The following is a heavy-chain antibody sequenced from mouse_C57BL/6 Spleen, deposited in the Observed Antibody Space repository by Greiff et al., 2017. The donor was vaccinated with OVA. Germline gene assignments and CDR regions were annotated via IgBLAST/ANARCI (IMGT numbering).Heavy chain of an antibody. CDR2: IRYDGST. Sequence: DVQLQESGPGLVKPSPSLSLSCSVTGYSITSGYNWNLNRQFPENQLECRGYIRYDGSTNYNPSFKNQTSLTPDTSNNQFFLKLNSVTTEDTAAYYCAREADYDDYFDYWGQGTTLTVSS. CDR1: GYSITSGYN. V-gene: IGHV3-6*01. J-gene: IGHJ2*01. CDR3: AREADYDDYFDY. D-gene: IGHD2-4*01.